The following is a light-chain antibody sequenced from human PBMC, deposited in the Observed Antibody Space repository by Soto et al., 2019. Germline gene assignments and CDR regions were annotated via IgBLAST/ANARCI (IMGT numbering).Light chain of an antibody. CDR3: QQYGSSPWT. J-gene: IGKJ1*01. Sequence: ETVMPPSPATLSASPVERATLSCRASQSISSNLAWYQQKPGQAPRLLIYGASTRATGIPARFTGSGSGTEFTLTISSLQSEEFAVYYGQQYGSSPWTFGQGTKVDIK. CDR2: GAS. CDR1: QSISSN. V-gene: IGKV3-15*01.